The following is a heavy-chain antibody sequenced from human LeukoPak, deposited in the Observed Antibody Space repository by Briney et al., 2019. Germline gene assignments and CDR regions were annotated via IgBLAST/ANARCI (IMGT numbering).Heavy chain of an antibody. Sequence: GGSLRLSCAASGFTFSSYSMNWVRQAPGKGLEWVSSISSSSSYIYYADSVKGRFTISRDNAKNSLYLQMNSLRAEDTAVYYCAKASSWYCSSTSCYRGAFDIWGQGTMVTVSS. CDR1: GFTFSSYS. J-gene: IGHJ3*02. V-gene: IGHV3-21*01. CDR3: AKASSWYCSSTSCYRGAFDI. CDR2: ISSSSSYI. D-gene: IGHD2-2*01.